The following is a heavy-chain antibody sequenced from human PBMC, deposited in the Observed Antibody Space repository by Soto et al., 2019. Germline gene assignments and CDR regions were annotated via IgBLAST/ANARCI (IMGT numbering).Heavy chain of an antibody. J-gene: IGHJ6*02. V-gene: IGHV1-8*01. CDR1: GYTFTSYD. CDR3: ARWPDGYYYYGMDV. CDR2: MNPNSGNT. Sequence: QVQLVQSGAEVKKPGASVKVSCKASGYTFTSYDINWLRQATGQGLEWMGWMNPNSGNTGYAQKFQGRVTMTRNTSISTAYMELSSQRSEDTAVYYCARWPDGYYYYGMDVWGQGTTVTVSS.